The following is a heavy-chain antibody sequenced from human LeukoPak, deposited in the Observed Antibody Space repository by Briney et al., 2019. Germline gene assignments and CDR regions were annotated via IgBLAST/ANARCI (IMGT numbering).Heavy chain of an antibody. Sequence: SHTLSLTCAISGDSVSSNSGTWNWIRQSPSRGLEWLGRTYYGSTWYNDYAVSVRGRITVNPDTSKNQFSLHLNSVTPEDTAVYYCARRLTQYDCFDPWGQGILVTASS. J-gene: IGHJ5*02. V-gene: IGHV6-1*01. CDR1: GDSVSSNSGT. CDR2: TYYGSTWYN. CDR3: ARRLTQYDCFDP. D-gene: IGHD2-2*01.